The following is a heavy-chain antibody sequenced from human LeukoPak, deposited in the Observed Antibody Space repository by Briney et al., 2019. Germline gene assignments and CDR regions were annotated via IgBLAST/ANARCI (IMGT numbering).Heavy chain of an antibody. Sequence: PGGSLRLSCAASGFTFSSYGMHWVRQAPGKGLEWVAVIWYDGSNKYYADSVKGRSTISRDNSKNTLYLQMNSLRAEDTAVYYCARDRNSDTAMVHWGQGTLVTVSS. CDR2: IWYDGSNK. D-gene: IGHD5-18*01. CDR1: GFTFSSYG. J-gene: IGHJ4*02. CDR3: ARDRNSDTAMVH. V-gene: IGHV3-33*01.